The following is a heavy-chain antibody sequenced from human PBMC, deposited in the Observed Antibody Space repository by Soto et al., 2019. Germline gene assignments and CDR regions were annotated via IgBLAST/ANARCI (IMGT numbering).Heavy chain of an antibody. J-gene: IGHJ6*02. V-gene: IGHV5-51*01. CDR1: GYSFTTYW. D-gene: IGHD6-13*01. CDR3: ATTSAAGKYYYGMDV. Sequence: PGESLKISCKASGYSFTTYWIGWVRQMPGKGLEWMGIIYPGDSDTKYSPSLQGQVTISADTSISTAYLQWSSLKASDTAMYYCATTSAAGKYYYGMDVWGQGTTVTVSS. CDR2: IYPGDSDT.